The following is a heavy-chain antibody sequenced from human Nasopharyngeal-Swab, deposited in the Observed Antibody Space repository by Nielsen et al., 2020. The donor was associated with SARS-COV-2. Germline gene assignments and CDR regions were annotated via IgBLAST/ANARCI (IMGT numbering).Heavy chain of an antibody. CDR2: ISGGTGGT. D-gene: IGHD2-15*01. J-gene: IGHJ4*02. Sequence: GESLKISRAASGFTFSSYAMSWVRQAPGKGLEWVSAISGGTGGTFYADSVKGRFTISRDNSKNTLFLQMNSLRAEDTAVYYCAKDYIRRGSNWGQGTLVTVSS. CDR1: GFTFSSYA. CDR3: AKDYIRRGSN. V-gene: IGHV3-23*01.